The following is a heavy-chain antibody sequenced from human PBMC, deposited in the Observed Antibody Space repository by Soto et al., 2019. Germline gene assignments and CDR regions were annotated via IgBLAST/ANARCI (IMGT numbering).Heavy chain of an antibody. V-gene: IGHV1-2*04. CDR3: ARASTGTAMVRY. J-gene: IGHJ4*02. CDR1: GYTFTTYG. CDR2: INPNTGGT. D-gene: IGHD5-18*01. Sequence: GASVKVSCKASGYTFTTYGITWVRQAPGQGLEWMGWINPNTGGTNYAQKFQDWVTVTRDRSISTAYMELSRLRSDDTAVYYCARASTGTAMVRYWGQGTLVTVSS.